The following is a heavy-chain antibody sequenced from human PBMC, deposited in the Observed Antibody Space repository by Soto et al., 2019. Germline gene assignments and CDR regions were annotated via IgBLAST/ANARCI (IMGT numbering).Heavy chain of an antibody. J-gene: IGHJ3*02. CDR3: ARTPDI. CDR1: GGSISSGGYS. Sequence: QLQLHESGSELVKPSQTLSLTCAVSGGSISSGGYSWSWIRQPPGKGLEWIGYIYHSGSTYYNPSLKSRVTISVDRSKNQFSLKLSSVTAADTAVYYYARTPDIWGQGTMVTVSS. V-gene: IGHV4-30-2*01. CDR2: IYHSGST.